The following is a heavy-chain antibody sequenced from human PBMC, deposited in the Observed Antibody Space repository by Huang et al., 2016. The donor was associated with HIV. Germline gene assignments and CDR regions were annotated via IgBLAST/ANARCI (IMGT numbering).Heavy chain of an antibody. J-gene: IGHJ2*01. CDR1: GGSINTGRYY. D-gene: IGHD3-3*01. CDR2: LYYNGTM. V-gene: IGHV4-39*01. Sequence: QMRFQESGPGLVKPSGTLSLTCNVSGGSINTGRYYWGWIRQPPGKGLGWVGSLYYNGTMNYEPYLKGRRTMSADTSKNQFALNLSSVTAADTAIYYCARNHDFWRGRMFAISYFDVWGRGTLVTVAS. CDR3: ARNHDFWRGRMFAISYFDV.